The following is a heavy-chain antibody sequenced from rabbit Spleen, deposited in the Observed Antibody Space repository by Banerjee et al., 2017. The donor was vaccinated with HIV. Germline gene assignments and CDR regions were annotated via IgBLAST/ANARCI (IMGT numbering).Heavy chain of an antibody. CDR1: GIDFSSYG. D-gene: IGHD1-1*01. CDR3: ARNYVNAFDP. J-gene: IGHJ2*01. V-gene: IGHV1S45*01. CDR2: IYVGSGRT. Sequence: DLVESGGGLVQPGESLKLSCKVSGIDFSSYGISWVRQAPGKGLELIASIYVGSGRTYYASWAKGRFTISKTSSTTVTLQMTSLTAADTATYFCARNYVNAFDPWGPGTLVTVS.